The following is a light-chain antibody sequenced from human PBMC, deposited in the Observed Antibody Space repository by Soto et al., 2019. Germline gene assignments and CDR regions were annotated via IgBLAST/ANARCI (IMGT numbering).Light chain of an antibody. CDR2: AAS. CDR1: QSISYY. CDR3: QHTYTTPRT. Sequence: DIQMTQAPSSLSASVGDRGTITCRASQSISYYLNWYQHKPGKAPKLLIYAASSLQSGVPSRFSGSGSGTDFTLTIGSLQPEDFATYYCQHTYTTPRTFGQGTNVEIK. J-gene: IGKJ1*01. V-gene: IGKV1-39*01.